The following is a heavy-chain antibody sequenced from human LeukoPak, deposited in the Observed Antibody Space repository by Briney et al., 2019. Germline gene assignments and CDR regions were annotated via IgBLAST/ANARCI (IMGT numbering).Heavy chain of an antibody. CDR1: GGSISSGGYS. D-gene: IGHD3-10*01. J-gene: IGHJ3*02. CDR3: VGQESPFDAFDI. Sequence: SETLSLTCAVSGGSISSGGYSCSWIRQSPGKGLEWIGYIYYTGSTNYSPSLKSRVTISVDTSKNQFSLKLSSVTAADTAVYYCVGQESPFDAFDIWGQGTMVTVSS. CDR2: IYYTGST. V-gene: IGHV4-61*08.